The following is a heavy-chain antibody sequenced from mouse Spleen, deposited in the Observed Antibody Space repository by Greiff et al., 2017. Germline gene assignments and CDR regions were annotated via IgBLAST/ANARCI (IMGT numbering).Heavy chain of an antibody. D-gene: IGHD2-3*01. CDR1: GYTFTDYW. J-gene: IGHJ1*01. CDR2: IDTSDSYT. V-gene: IGHV1-69*01. Sequence: VQLQQPGAELVMPGASVKMSCKASGYTFTDYWMHWVKQRPGQGLEWIGAIDTSDSYTSYNQKFKGKATLTVDESSSTAYMQLSSLTSEDSAVYYCARKGYSLWYFDVWGAGTTVTVSS. CDR3: ARKGYSLWYFDV.